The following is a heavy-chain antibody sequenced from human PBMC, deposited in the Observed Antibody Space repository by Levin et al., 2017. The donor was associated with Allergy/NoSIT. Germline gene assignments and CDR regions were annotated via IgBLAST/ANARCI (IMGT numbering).Heavy chain of an antibody. Sequence: SQTLSLTCVISGDSVSSNSAACNWIRQSPSRGLEWLGRTYYNSKWYYDYAVSVQSRITINPDTSKNQFSLQLNSVTPEDTAVYYCAREEGSCTNGVCSRGCERRGQGTLVTVS. CDR3: AREEGSCTNGVCSRGCER. V-gene: IGHV6-1*01. D-gene: IGHD2-8*01. CDR1: GDSVSSNSAA. J-gene: IGHJ4*02. CDR2: TYYNSKWYY.